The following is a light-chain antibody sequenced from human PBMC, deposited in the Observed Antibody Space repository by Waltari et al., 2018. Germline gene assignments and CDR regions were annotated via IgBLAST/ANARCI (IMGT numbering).Light chain of an antibody. J-gene: IGLJ2*01. CDR3: CSYAGSSTLV. Sequence: QSALTQPASVSGSPGQSITISCTGTSRDVGGYNYVSWYQHHPGKAPKLMIYDVTKRPSGVSDRFSGSKSGNTASLTISGLQAEDEADYYCCSYAGSSTLVFGGGTKLTVL. V-gene: IGLV2-23*02. CDR2: DVT. CDR1: SRDVGGYNY.